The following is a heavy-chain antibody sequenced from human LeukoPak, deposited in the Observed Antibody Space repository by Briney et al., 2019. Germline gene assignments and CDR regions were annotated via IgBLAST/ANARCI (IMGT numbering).Heavy chain of an antibody. CDR3: MRGGGNSWFDY. V-gene: IGHV1-2*02. J-gene: IGHJ4*02. Sequence: ASVKASCKASGYTFTRYYFHWVRQAPGQRLEWMGWINPNSGDTHFAQKFQGRVTMTRATSLSTVYMELTGLRSDDTALLYCMRGGGNSWFDYWGQGTLVSVSS. D-gene: IGHD6-13*01. CDR2: INPNSGDT. CDR1: GYTFTRYY.